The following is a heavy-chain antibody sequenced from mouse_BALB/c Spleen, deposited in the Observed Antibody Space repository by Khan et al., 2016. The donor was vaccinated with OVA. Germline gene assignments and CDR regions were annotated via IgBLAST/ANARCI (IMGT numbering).Heavy chain of an antibody. D-gene: IGHD2-12*01. J-gene: IGHJ4*01. CDR2: ISNGGGST. Sequence: EVQLVESGGDLVQPGGSLKLSCAASGFTFRSYTMSWVRQTPEKRLEWVAFISNGGGSTYYPDTVKGRFTISRDNAKNTLYLQMSSLKSEETAMDYCARPSTTEDDEVRDYWGQGTSVTVSS. V-gene: IGHV5-12-2*01. CDR3: ARPSTTEDDEVRDY. CDR1: GFTFRSYT.